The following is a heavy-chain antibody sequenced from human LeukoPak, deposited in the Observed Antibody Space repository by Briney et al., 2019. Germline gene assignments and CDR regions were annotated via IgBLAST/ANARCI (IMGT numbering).Heavy chain of an antibody. CDR1: GYTFTGYY. D-gene: IGHD3-22*01. CDR3: ASLYYDSSGYSYDAFDI. Sequence: ASVKVSCKGSGYTFTGYYMHWVRQAPGQGLEGMGWINPNSGGTNYAQKFQGRVTMTRDTSISTAYMELSRLRSDDTAVYYCASLYYDSSGYSYDAFDIWGQGTMVTVSS. V-gene: IGHV1-2*02. J-gene: IGHJ3*02. CDR2: INPNSGGT.